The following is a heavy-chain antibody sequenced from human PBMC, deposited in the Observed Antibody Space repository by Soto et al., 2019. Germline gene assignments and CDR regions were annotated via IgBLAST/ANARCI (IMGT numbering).Heavy chain of an antibody. Sequence: KPSETLSLTCTVSGGSISSGDYYWSWIRQPPRKGLEWIGYIYYSGSTCYNPSLKSRVTISVDTSKNQFSLKLSSVTAADTAVYYCARATRGYCSSTSCYLGGDFDPWGQGTLVTVSS. J-gene: IGHJ5*02. CDR3: ARATRGYCSSTSCYLGGDFDP. CDR1: GGSISSGDYY. CDR2: IYYSGST. D-gene: IGHD2-2*01. V-gene: IGHV4-30-4*01.